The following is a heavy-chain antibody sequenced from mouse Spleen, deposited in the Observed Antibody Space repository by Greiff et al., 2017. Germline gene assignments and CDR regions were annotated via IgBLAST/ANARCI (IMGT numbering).Heavy chain of an antibody. CDR2: IWSDGST. Sequence: VKLVESGPGLVAPSQSLSITCTVSGFSLTNYAVHWVRQSPGKGLEWLGVIWSDGSTDYNAAFISRLSISKDNSKSQVFFKMNSLQADDTAIYYCARNKGDYRAWFADWGQGTLVTVSA. D-gene: IGHD2-13*01. CDR1: GFSLTNYA. V-gene: IGHV2-4-1*01. J-gene: IGHJ3*01. CDR3: ARNKGDYRAWFAD.